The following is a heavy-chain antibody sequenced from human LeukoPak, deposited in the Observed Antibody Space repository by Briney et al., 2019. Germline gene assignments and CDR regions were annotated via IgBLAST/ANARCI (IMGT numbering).Heavy chain of an antibody. CDR3: ARGGRGYYFDY. Sequence: SETLSLTCTVSGGSISSSSSYWGWIRQPPGRGLEWLGYIYYSGSTYYNPSLKSRVTISVDTSKNQFSLKLSSVTAADTAVYYCARGGRGYYFDYWGQGTLVTVSS. V-gene: IGHV4-31*03. D-gene: IGHD1-26*01. J-gene: IGHJ4*02. CDR2: IYYSGST. CDR1: GGSISSSSSY.